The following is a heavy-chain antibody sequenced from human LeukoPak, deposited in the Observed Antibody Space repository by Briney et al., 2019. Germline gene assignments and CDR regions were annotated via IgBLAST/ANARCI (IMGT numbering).Heavy chain of an antibody. CDR2: IYPGDSDT. CDR1: GYSFTSYW. V-gene: IGHV5-51*01. Sequence: GESLKISCKGSGYSFTSYWIGWVRQMPGKGLEWMGIIYPGDSDTRYSPSFQGQVTTSADKSISTAYPQWSSLKASDTAMYYCARQQGTPMVRGVVNWFDPWGQGTLVTVSS. CDR3: ARQQGTPMVRGVVNWFDP. J-gene: IGHJ5*02. D-gene: IGHD3-10*01.